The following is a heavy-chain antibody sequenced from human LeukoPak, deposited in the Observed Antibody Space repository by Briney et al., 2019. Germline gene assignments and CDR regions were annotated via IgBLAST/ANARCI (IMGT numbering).Heavy chain of an antibody. CDR1: GGSFSGYY. CDR3: ARVKGRKDDY. Sequence: SETLSLTCAVYGGSFSGYYWSWIRQPPGKGLEWIGEINHSGSTNYNPSLESRVTISVDTSKNQFSLKLSSVTAADTAVYYCARVKGRKDDYWGQGTLVTVSS. D-gene: IGHD2-21*01. CDR2: INHSGST. V-gene: IGHV4-34*01. J-gene: IGHJ4*02.